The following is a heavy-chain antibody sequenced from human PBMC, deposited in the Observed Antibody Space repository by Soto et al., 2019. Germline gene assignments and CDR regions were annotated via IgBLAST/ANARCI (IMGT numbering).Heavy chain of an antibody. CDR1: GFTFSGSA. J-gene: IGHJ5*02. CDR3: TRRYYYDSSGYPPAGFDP. Sequence: GGSLRLSCAASGFTFSGSAMHWVRQASGKGLEWVGRIRSKANSYATAYAASVKGRFTISRDDSKNTAYLQMNSLKTEDTAVYYCTRRYYYDSSGYPPAGFDPWGQGTLVTVSS. CDR2: IRSKANSYAT. V-gene: IGHV3-73*01. D-gene: IGHD3-22*01.